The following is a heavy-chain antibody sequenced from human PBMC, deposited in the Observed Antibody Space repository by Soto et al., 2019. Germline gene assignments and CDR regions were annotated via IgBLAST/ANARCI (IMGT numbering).Heavy chain of an antibody. V-gene: IGHV4-59*12. CDR2: IYYSGST. J-gene: IGHJ4*02. Sequence: SETLSLTCTVSGGSISSYYWSWIRQPPGKGLEWIGYIYYSGSTNYNPSLKSRVTISVDTSKNQFSLKLSSVTAADTAVYYCASRGRGVIPLWGQGTLVTVSS. CDR3: ASRGRGVIPL. CDR1: GGSISSYY. D-gene: IGHD3-10*01.